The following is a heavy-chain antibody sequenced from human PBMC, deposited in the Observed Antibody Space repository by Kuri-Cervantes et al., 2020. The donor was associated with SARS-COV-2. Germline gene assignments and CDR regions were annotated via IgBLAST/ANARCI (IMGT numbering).Heavy chain of an antibody. V-gene: IGHV3-73*01. J-gene: IGHJ4*02. CDR2: VRGKANNYAT. Sequence: GGSLRLSCEVSGFLFSASAFHWVRQASGKGLEWVGRVRGKANNYATAYAASVKGRFTISRDDSKNVAYLQMNNLKTEDTAVYYCTTLIDYWGQGALVTVSS. CDR3: TTLIDY. CDR1: GFLFSASA.